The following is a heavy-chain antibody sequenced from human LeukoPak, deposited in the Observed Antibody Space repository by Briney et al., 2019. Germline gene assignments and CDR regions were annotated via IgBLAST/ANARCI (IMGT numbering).Heavy chain of an antibody. CDR3: ARGRAYALGDLI. V-gene: IGHV4-59*08. Sequence: SETLSLTCTVSGGSISSYYWSWIRQPPQKGLEWMGHIYYSRSTDYNPSPKSRVTISVDKTKNQFSLKLSSVTAADTAVYYCARGRAYALGDLIWGKGTLVTVS. J-gene: IGHJ4*02. D-gene: IGHD2-21*02. CDR2: IYYSRST. CDR1: GGSISSYY.